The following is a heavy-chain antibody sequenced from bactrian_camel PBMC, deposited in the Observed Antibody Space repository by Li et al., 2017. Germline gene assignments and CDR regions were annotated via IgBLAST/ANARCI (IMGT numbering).Heavy chain of an antibody. V-gene: IGHV3S53*01. CDR3: AAPRGGGSCWIGVLVRSSYGSRG. D-gene: IGHD3*01. CDR1: DYDISGEC. J-gene: IGHJ4*01. Sequence: HVQLVESGGGSVQAGGSLTLSCVASDYDISGECMAWFRQAPGKERERVAIISGRGVTNYLDSVKGRFTISKDNAKNTMYLLMNSLEPEDTAVYYCAAPRGGGSCWIGVLVRSSYGSRGWGQGT. CDR2: ISGRGVT.